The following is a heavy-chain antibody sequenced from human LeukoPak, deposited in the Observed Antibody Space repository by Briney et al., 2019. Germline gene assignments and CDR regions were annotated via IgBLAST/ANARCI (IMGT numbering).Heavy chain of an antibody. CDR1: GFTFSSYW. J-gene: IGHJ4*02. CDR2: IKQDGSEK. V-gene: IGHV3-7*03. D-gene: IGHD2-15*01. Sequence: GGSLRLSCAASGFTFSSYWMSWVRQAPGKGLEWVANIKQDGSEKYYVDSVKGRFTISRDNSKNTLYLQMNSLRAGDAAVYYCAKAPVTTCSGAYCYPFDYWSQGTLVTVSS. CDR3: AKAPVTTCSGAYCYPFDY.